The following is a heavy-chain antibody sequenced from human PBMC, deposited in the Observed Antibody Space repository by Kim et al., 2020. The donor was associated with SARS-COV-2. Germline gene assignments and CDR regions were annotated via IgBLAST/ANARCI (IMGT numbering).Heavy chain of an antibody. CDR1: GYTFTGYY. CDR3: ARDRDIMITFGGVFGMDV. Sequence: ASVKVSCKASGYTFTGYYMHWVRQAPGQGLEWMGRINPNSGGTNYAQKFQGRVTMTRDTSISTAYMELSRLRSDDTAVYYCARDRDIMITFGGVFGMDVWGQGTTVTVSS. CDR2: INPNSGGT. D-gene: IGHD3-16*01. J-gene: IGHJ6*02. V-gene: IGHV1-2*06.